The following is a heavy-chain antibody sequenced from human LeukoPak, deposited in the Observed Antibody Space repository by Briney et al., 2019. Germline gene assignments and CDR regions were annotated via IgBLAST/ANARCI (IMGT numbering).Heavy chain of an antibody. J-gene: IGHJ4*02. V-gene: IGHV3-7*03. CDR2: INRDGSQK. D-gene: IGHD3-3*01. Sequence: GGSLRLSCAASGFSLSGYWMTWVRQAPGKGLEWVANINRDGSQKNHVDSVQGRFTISRDNAKNSLYLQMNSLRAEDTAVYYCAKDPPPFGVTPGGDYWGQGTLVTVSS. CDR3: AKDPPPFGVTPGGDY. CDR1: GFSLSGYW.